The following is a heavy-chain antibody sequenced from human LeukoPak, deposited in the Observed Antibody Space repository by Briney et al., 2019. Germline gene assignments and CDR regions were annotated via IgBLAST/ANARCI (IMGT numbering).Heavy chain of an antibody. CDR2: ITLSGTSM. V-gene: IGHV3-11*01. D-gene: IGHD6-19*01. CDR3: AKMGLRGAVAGTGPFDY. J-gene: IGHJ4*02. CDR1: GFPFSDYY. Sequence: GGSLRLSCAASGFPFSDYYMTWIRQAPGKGLEWISYITLSGTSMYYADSVKGRFTISRDNAKNSLYLQMNSLRAEDTALYYCAKMGLRGAVAGTGPFDYWGQGTLVTVSS.